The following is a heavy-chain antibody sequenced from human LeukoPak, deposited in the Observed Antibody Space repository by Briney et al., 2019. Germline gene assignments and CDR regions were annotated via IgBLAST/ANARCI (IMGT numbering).Heavy chain of an antibody. CDR1: GGSISSYY. CDR3: ARTHGSSGFDY. V-gene: IGHV4-59*08. D-gene: IGHD3-22*01. J-gene: IGHJ4*02. CDR2: IYYSGST. Sequence: SETLSLTCTVSGGSISSYYWSWIRQPPGKGLEWIGYIYYSGSTNYNPSLKSRVTISVDTSKNQFSLKRSSVTAADTAVYYCARTHGSSGFDYWGQGTLVTVSS.